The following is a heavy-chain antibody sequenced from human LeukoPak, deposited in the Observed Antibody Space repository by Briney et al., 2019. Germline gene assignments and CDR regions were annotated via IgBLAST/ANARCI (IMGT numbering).Heavy chain of an antibody. V-gene: IGHV4-59*01. J-gene: IGHJ4*02. CDR3: ARLRGNYFPDF. CDR2: IYYTGTT. D-gene: IGHD2/OR15-2a*01. Sequence: PSETLSLTCTVSGGSMSGYYWTWIRQPPGKTLEWIAYIYYTGTTNYNPSLESRVTISVDTSRNQFSQRLRSVAAADTAVYYCARLRGNYFPDFWGQGTLVTVSS. CDR1: GGSMSGYY.